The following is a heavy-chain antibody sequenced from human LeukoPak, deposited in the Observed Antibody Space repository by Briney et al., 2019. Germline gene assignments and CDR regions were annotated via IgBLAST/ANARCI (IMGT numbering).Heavy chain of an antibody. J-gene: IGHJ3*02. V-gene: IGHV3-20*04. CDR2: INWNGGST. CDR1: GFTFYDYG. CDR3: ARGDYYDSSGYDAFDI. D-gene: IGHD3-22*01. Sequence: GGSLRLSCAASGFTFYDYGMSWVRQAPGKGVEWVSGINWNGGSTVYADSVKGGFTISRDNDKNSLYLKMNSLRAEDTALYYCARGDYYDSSGYDAFDIWGQGTMVTVSS.